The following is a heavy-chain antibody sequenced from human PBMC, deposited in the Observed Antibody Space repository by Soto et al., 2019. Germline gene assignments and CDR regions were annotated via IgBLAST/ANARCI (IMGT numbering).Heavy chain of an antibody. D-gene: IGHD1-26*01. V-gene: IGHV3-11*01. Sequence: GGSLRLSCAASGFTFSDYYMSWIRQAPGKGLEWVSYISSSGSTIYYADSVKGRFTISRDNAKNSLYLQMNSLRAEDTAVYYCARHMWEPPAIYWYYGMDVWGQGTTVTVSS. CDR2: ISSSGSTI. CDR3: ARHMWEPPAIYWYYGMDV. J-gene: IGHJ6*02. CDR1: GFTFSDYY.